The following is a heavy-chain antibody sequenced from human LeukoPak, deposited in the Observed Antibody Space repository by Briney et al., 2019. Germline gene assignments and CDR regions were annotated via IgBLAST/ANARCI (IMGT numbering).Heavy chain of an antibody. Sequence: GGSLRLSCAASGFNFRGYGMHWVRQAPGKGLEWVTFIRYDGRNQYYADSVKGRFTISRDNSKNTLYLQMNSLRPEDTAVYYCAKAAYDSSGSWYYFDYWGQGTLVTVSS. J-gene: IGHJ4*02. CDR1: GFNFRGYG. CDR3: AKAAYDSSGSWYYFDY. D-gene: IGHD3-22*01. CDR2: IRYDGRNQ. V-gene: IGHV3-30*02.